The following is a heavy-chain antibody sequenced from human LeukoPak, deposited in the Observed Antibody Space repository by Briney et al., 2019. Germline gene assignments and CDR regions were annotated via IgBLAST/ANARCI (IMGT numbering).Heavy chain of an antibody. J-gene: IGHJ4*02. CDR2: ISPGGEIP. Sequence: HPGGPLRLSCAASGFTFSSYGMSWVRQAPGKGLEWVSGISPGGEIPYYADSVKGRFTISRDNSKDTVSLQMHSLRAEDTATYYCAKDDGWLYYNDWGQGTLVTVSS. D-gene: IGHD3-10*01. V-gene: IGHV3-23*01. CDR3: AKDDGWLYYND. CDR1: GFTFSSYG.